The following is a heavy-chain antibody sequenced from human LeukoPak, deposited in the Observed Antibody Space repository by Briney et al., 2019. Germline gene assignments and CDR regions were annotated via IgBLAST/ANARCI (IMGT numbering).Heavy chain of an antibody. CDR1: GGSISSYY. D-gene: IGHD1-26*01. V-gene: IGHV4-59*01. CDR3: ARVEWDTSAFDI. J-gene: IGHJ3*02. CDR2: IYYSGST. Sequence: SETLSLXCTVSGGSISSYYWSWSRQPPGKGLEWIGYIYYSGSTNYNPSLKSRVTISVDTSKNQFSLKLSSVTAADTAVYYCARVEWDTSAFDIWGQGTMVTVSS.